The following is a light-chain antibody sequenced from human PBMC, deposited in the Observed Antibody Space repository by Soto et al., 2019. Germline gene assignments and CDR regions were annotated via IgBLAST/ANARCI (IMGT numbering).Light chain of an antibody. CDR2: AAS. CDR3: QQSYSTPWT. J-gene: IGKJ1*01. CDR1: QSIISY. Sequence: DIQMTQSPSSVSASVGDRVTITCRASQSIISYLNWYQQKPGKAPKLLIYAASSLQSGVPSRFSGSGSGTDFTLTISSLQPEDFATYYCQQSYSTPWTFGQGTKVEMK. V-gene: IGKV1-39*01.